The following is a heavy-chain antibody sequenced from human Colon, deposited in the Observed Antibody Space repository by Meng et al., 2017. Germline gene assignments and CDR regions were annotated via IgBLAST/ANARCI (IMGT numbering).Heavy chain of an antibody. D-gene: IGHD2-15*01. CDR3: ARRYCSGGSCYLYWFDP. J-gene: IGHJ5*02. Sequence: GGSLRLSCKGSGYSFTSYWIGWVRQMPGKGLEWMGIIYPGDSDTRYSPSFQGQVTISADKSISTAYLQWSSLQASDTAMYYCARRYCSGGSCYLYWFDPWGQGTLVTVSS. CDR2: IYPGDSDT. V-gene: IGHV5-51*01. CDR1: GYSFTSYW.